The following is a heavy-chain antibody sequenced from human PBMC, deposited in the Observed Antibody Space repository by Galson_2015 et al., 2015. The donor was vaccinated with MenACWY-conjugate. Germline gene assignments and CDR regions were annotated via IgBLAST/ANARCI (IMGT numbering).Heavy chain of an antibody. CDR1: GFTFSSYE. D-gene: IGHD4-17*01. CDR2: ISSSGSTI. J-gene: IGHJ3*02. CDR3: ARDSWVTTSTDVFDI. Sequence: SLGLSCAASGFTFSSYEMNWVRQAPGKGLEWISYISSSGSTIYYADSVKGRFTISRDNAKNSLYLQMNSLRAEDTAVYYCARDSWVTTSTDVFDIWGQGTMVTVSS. V-gene: IGHV3-48*03.